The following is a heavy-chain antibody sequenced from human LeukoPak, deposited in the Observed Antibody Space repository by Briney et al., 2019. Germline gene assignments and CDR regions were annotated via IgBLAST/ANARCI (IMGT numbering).Heavy chain of an antibody. CDR3: ARTSTNGVCYY. CDR2: IYHSGST. Sequence: SETLSLTCTVSGYSISSGYYWGWIRQPPGKGLEWIGSIYHSGSTYYNPSLKSRVTISVDTSKNQFSLKLSSVTAADTAVYYCARTSTNGVCYYWGQGTMVTVSS. V-gene: IGHV4-38-2*02. J-gene: IGHJ3*01. D-gene: IGHD2-8*01. CDR1: GYSISSGYY.